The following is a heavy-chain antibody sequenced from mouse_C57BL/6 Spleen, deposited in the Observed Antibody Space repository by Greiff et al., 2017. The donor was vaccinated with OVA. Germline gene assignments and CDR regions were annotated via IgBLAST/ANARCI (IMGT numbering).Heavy chain of an antibody. CDR1: GYAFSSYW. D-gene: IGHD1-1*01. Sequence: LQQSGASVKISCKASGYAFSSYWMNWVKQRPGKGLEWLGQIYPGDGDTNYNGKFKGKATLTADKSSSTAYMQLSSLTSEDSAVYFGARSTTVVAPYYFDYWGQGTTLTVSS. J-gene: IGHJ2*01. CDR3: ARSTTVVAPYYFDY. CDR2: IYPGDGDT. V-gene: IGHV1-80*01.